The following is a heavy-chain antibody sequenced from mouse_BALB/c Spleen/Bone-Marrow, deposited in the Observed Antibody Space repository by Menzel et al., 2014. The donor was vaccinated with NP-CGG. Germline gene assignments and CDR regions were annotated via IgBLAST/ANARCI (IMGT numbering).Heavy chain of an antibody. J-gene: IGHJ3*01. CDR3: AREGYGSSYGFAY. D-gene: IGHD1-1*01. CDR2: INPYNGGP. V-gene: IGHV1-31*01. CDR1: GYSFAGYT. Sequence: VQLQQSGPELVKPGASMKISCKASGYSFAGYTMNWVKQSHGKNLEWIGLINPYNGGPSYNQKFKGKATLTVDKSSSTAYMELLSLTSEDSAVYYCAREGYGSSYGFAYWGQGTLVTVSA.